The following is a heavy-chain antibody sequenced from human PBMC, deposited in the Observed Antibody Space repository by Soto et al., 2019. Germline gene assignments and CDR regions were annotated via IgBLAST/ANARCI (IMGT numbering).Heavy chain of an antibody. D-gene: IGHD3-22*01. J-gene: IGHJ6*02. CDR1: GFTFSSYG. Sequence: PGGSLRLSCAASGFTFSSYGMHWVRQAPGKGLEWVAVIWYDGSNKYYADSVKGRFTISRDNSKNTLYLQMNSLRAEDTAVYYCARGWTYYYDSSGSLRDYYYYGMDVWGQGTTVTVSS. V-gene: IGHV3-33*08. CDR2: IWYDGSNK. CDR3: ARGWTYYYDSSGSLRDYYYYGMDV.